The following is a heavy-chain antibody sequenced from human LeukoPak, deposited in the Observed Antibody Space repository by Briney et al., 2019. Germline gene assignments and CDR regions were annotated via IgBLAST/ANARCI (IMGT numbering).Heavy chain of an antibody. CDR2: INHSGST. Sequence: SETLSLTCTVSGGSISSYYWSWIRQPPGKGLEWIGEINHSGSTNYNPSLKSRVTISVDTSKNQFSLKLSSVTAADTAVYYCARDQVRYQLLFKVYYYYMDVWGKGTTVTVSS. CDR1: GGSISSYY. J-gene: IGHJ6*03. D-gene: IGHD2-2*01. V-gene: IGHV4-34*01. CDR3: ARDQVRYQLLFKVYYYYMDV.